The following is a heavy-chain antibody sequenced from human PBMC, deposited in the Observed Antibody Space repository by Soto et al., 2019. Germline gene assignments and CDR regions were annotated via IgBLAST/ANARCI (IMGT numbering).Heavy chain of an antibody. CDR1: GFTFSSYG. CDR2: IWYDGSNK. CDR3: AREGDSSSSGNYGMDV. V-gene: IGHV3-33*01. Sequence: QVQLVESGGGVVQPGRSLRLSCAASGFTFSSYGMHWVRQAPGKGLEWVAVIWYDGSNKYYADSVKGRFTISRDNSKNTLYLQMNSLRAEDTAVCYCAREGDSSSSGNYGMDVWGQGTTVTVSS. J-gene: IGHJ6*02. D-gene: IGHD6-6*01.